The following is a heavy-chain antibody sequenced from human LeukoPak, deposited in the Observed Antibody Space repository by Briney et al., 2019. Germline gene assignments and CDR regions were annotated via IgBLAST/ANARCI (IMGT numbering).Heavy chain of an antibody. D-gene: IGHD1-26*01. V-gene: IGHV3-53*01. CDR1: GLIVSSNY. CDR2: IYSDGST. Sequence: GGSLRLSCAASGLIVSSNYMSWVRQAPGKGLEWVSVIYSDGSTYYADSVKGRFTISRDNSKNTLDLQMTGLRAEDTAVYYCARERGRGRDSPWFDYWGQGTLVTVSS. CDR3: ARERGRGRDSPWFDY. J-gene: IGHJ4*02.